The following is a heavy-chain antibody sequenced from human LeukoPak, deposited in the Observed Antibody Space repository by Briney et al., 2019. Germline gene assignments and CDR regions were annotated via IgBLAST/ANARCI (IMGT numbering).Heavy chain of an antibody. D-gene: IGHD6-13*01. V-gene: IGHV3-23*01. CDR3: AKGRMSIAAAGTSDY. CDR1: GFTFSSYA. CDR2: ISGSGGST. Sequence: EAGGSLRLSCAASGFTFSSYAMSWVRQAPGKGLEWVSAISGSGGSTYYADSVKGRFTISRDNSKNTLYLQMNSLRAEDTAVYYCAKGRMSIAAAGTSDYWGQGTLVTVSS. J-gene: IGHJ4*02.